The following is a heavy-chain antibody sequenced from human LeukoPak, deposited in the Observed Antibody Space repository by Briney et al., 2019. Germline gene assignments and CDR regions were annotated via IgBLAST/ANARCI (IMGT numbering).Heavy chain of an antibody. CDR3: AKDYYPVLAKFLNWFDP. J-gene: IGHJ5*02. CDR1: GFTFSSYA. V-gene: IGHV3-30*04. CDR2: ISYDGSNK. Sequence: PGRSLRLSCAASGFTFSSYAMHWVRQAPGKGLEWVAVISYDGSNKYYADSVKGRFTISRDNSKNTLYLQMNSLRAEDTAVYYCAKDYYPVLAKFLNWFDPWGQGTLVTVSS. D-gene: IGHD3-10*01.